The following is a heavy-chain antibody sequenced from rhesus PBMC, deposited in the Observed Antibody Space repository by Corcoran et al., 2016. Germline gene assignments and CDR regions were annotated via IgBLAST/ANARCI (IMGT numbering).Heavy chain of an antibody. V-gene: IGHV4S11*01. Sequence: QVQLQESGPGLVKPLETLSLTCAVSGGSISSNYWSWFRQPPEKGLEWIGYIYGSGSSTNYNPSLNSRVTLSVDTSKNQFSLKLTSVTAADTAVYFCARNLGYWGQGVLVTVSS. CDR3: ARNLGY. CDR1: GGSISSNY. CDR2: IYGSGSST. J-gene: IGHJ4*01.